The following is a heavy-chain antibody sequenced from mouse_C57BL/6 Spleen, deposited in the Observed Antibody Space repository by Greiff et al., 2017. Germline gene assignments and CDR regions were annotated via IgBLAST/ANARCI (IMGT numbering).Heavy chain of an antibody. Sequence: QVQLQQSGAELVKPGASVKLSCKASGYTFTEYTIHWVKQRSGQGLEWIGWFYPGSGSIKYNEKFKDKATLTADKSSSTVYMELSRMTSEDSAVYFCARHEEGYYSNPSWFAYWGQGTLVTVSA. CDR3: ARHEEGYYSNPSWFAY. CDR2: FYPGSGSI. V-gene: IGHV1-62-2*01. J-gene: IGHJ3*01. D-gene: IGHD2-5*01. CDR1: GYTFTEYT.